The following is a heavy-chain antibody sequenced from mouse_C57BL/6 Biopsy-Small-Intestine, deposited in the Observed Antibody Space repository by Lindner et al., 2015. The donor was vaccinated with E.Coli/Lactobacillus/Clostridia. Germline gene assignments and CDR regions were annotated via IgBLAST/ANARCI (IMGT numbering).Heavy chain of an antibody. J-gene: IGHJ1*01. CDR2: ISGYNGDA. CDR3: ARNTIFNDYSNQLNYYYGLDV. V-gene: IGHV14-2*02. CDR1: GYNFPVMV. Sequence: SVKVSCKTSGYNFPVMVSAGCDRPLDKGLSGWEWISGYNGDAHYVQSLQDRVTMTADTSTTTAYLELRSLRSADTAVYYCARNTIFNDYSNQLNYYYGLDVWGQGTTVTVSS. D-gene: IGHD2-1*01.